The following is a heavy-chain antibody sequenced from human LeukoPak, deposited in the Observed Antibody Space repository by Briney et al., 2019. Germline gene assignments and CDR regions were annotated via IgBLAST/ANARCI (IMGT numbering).Heavy chain of an antibody. D-gene: IGHD6-13*01. V-gene: IGHV3-48*04. Sequence: GGSLRLSCTVSGFTVSSNSMNWVRQAPGKGLEWVSYISSSGSTIYYADSVKGRFTISRDNAKNSLYLQMNSLGAEDTAVYYCARASSSWYYFDYWGQGTLVTVSS. CDR1: GFTVSSNS. J-gene: IGHJ4*02. CDR3: ARASSSWYYFDY. CDR2: ISSSGSTI.